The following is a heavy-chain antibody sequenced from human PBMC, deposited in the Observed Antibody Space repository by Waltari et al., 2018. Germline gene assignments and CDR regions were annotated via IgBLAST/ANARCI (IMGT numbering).Heavy chain of an antibody. CDR3: ARLFGFGNNADY. CDR2: IYPSDSDT. D-gene: IGHD3-3*01. J-gene: IGHJ4*02. V-gene: IGHV5-51*01. Sequence: EVQLVQSGAEMKKPGQSLKISCTWSGYSSTRYWIAWVRQMSGKGLEWMAMIYPSDSDTRYSPSFQGQVTISVDKSTSTAYLQWNSLRASDTAVYFCARLFGFGNNADYWGQGTLVTVSS. CDR1: GYSSTRYW.